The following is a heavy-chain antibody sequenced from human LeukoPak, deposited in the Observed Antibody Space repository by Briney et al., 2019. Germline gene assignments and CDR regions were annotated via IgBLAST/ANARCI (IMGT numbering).Heavy chain of an antibody. V-gene: IGHV3-43*01. CDR1: GFTFDYYT. J-gene: IGHJ4*02. D-gene: IGHD5-12*01. CDR2: INWDGTST. Sequence: PGGSLILSCATSGFTFDYYTMHSVRQAPGKGLEWVSLINWDGTSTYYADSVKGRFTISRDNSKNSLYLQMSSLRTEDTALYYCAKEDRYTGYASYYFDSWGRGTLVTVSS. CDR3: AKEDRYTGYASYYFDS.